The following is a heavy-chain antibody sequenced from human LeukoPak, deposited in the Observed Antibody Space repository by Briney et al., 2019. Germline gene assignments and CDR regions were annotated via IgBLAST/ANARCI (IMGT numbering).Heavy chain of an antibody. Sequence: GGSLRLSCAASGFTFSSYDMHWARQATGKGLEWVSAIGTAGDTYYPGSVKGRFTISRENAKNSLYLQMNSLRAGDTAVYYCARGGSYYSFDYWGQGTLVTVSS. J-gene: IGHJ4*02. D-gene: IGHD1-26*01. CDR3: ARGGSYYSFDY. CDR2: IGTAGDT. V-gene: IGHV3-13*01. CDR1: GFTFSSYD.